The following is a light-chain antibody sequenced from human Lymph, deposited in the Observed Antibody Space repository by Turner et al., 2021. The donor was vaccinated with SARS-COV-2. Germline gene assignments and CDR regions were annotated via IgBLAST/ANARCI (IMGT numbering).Light chain of an antibody. CDR1: SSVSY. CDR3: QQWSSNPPT. J-gene: IGKJ4*02. CDR2: ATS. V-gene: IGKV3D-20*02. Sequence: IVLSQSPAILSASPGEKVTMTCRASSSVSYMLWYQQKPGSSPKPWIYATSNLGSGVPDRFSGSGSGTSYSLTISRVEAEDAATYYCQQWSSNPPTFGGGTKLEIK.